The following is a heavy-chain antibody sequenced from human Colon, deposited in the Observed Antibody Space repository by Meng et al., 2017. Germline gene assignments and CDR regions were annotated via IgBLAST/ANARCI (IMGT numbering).Heavy chain of an antibody. D-gene: IGHD5/OR15-5a*01. V-gene: IGHV5-51*01. CDR3: ASPVSQVWYFDL. CDR1: GYSSTSYW. Sequence: GGLLRLPGKGSGYSSTSYWIGGLRQMPGKGLEWMGIIYPGDSDTRYSPSFQGQITISADKTISTAYLQWSSLKASDTAVYYCASPVSQVWYFDLWGHGTLVTVSS. J-gene: IGHJ2*01. CDR2: IYPGDSDT.